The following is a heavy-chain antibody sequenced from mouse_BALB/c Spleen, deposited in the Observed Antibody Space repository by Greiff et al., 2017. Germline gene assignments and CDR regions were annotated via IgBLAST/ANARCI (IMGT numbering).Heavy chain of an antibody. D-gene: IGHD1-2*01. V-gene: IGHV5-9-4*01. J-gene: IGHJ3*01. Sequence: EVKLMESGGGLVKPGGSLKLSCAASGFTFSSYAMSWVRQSPEKRLEWVAEISSGGSYTYYPDTVTGRFTISRDNAKNTLYLEMSSLRSEDTAMYYCGLRPFAYWGQGTLVTVSA. CDR1: GFTFSSYA. CDR2: ISSGGSYT. CDR3: GLRPFAY.